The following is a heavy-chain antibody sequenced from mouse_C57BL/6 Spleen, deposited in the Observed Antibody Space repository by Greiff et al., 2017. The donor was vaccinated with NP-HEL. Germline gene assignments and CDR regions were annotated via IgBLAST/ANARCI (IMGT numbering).Heavy chain of an antibody. Sequence: EVHLVESGGGLVKPGGSLKLSCAASGFTFSDYGMHWVRQAPEKGLEWVAYISSGSSTIYYADTVKGRFTISRDNAKNTLFLQMTSLRSEDTAMYYCARLVTLDYWGQGTTLTVSS. CDR3: ARLVTLDY. CDR2: ISSGSSTI. D-gene: IGHD2-3*01. V-gene: IGHV5-17*01. CDR1: GFTFSDYG. J-gene: IGHJ2*01.